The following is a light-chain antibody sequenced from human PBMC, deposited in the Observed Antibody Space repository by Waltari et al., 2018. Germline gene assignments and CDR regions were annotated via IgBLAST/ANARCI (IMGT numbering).Light chain of an antibody. J-gene: IGLJ3*02. Sequence: QSVLTQPPSVSGAPGQTVTIPCPGSHSNIGAGFDIFWYRQFPGTAPRLLMFGNNNRPSGLPARFSVSKSGTSASLAITGLQNEDEADYYCQSYDSTLSGWVFGGGTKLTVL. CDR2: GNN. V-gene: IGLV1-40*01. CDR1: HSNIGAGFD. CDR3: QSYDSTLSGWV.